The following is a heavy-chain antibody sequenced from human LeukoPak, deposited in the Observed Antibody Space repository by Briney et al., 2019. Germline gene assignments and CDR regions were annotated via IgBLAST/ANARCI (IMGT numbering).Heavy chain of an antibody. CDR3: ASSSWDSSSWYARKLYFQH. D-gene: IGHD6-13*01. J-gene: IGHJ1*01. CDR1: GGSISSSSYY. Sequence: PSETLSLTCTVSGGSISSSSYYWGWIRQPPGKGLEWIGSIYYSGSTYYNPSLKSRVTISVDTSKNQFSLKLSSVTAADTAVYYCASSSWDSSSWYARKLYFQHWGQGTLVTVSS. CDR2: IYYSGST. V-gene: IGHV4-39*01.